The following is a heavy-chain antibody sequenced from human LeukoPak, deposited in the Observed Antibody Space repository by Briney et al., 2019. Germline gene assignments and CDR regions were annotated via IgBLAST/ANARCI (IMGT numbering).Heavy chain of an antibody. CDR1: GFTFSNYA. CDR2: ISYDGSNK. D-gene: IGHD4-17*01. J-gene: IGHJ6*02. V-gene: IGHV3-30-3*01. Sequence: GGSLRLSCAASGFTFSNYALHWVRQAPGKGLEWVAVISYDGSNKYYADSVKGRFTISRDSSKNTLYLQMNSLRAEDSAVYYCARDHSTVTTPPSDYYYGMDVWGQGITVTVSS. CDR3: ARDHSTVTTPPSDYYYGMDV.